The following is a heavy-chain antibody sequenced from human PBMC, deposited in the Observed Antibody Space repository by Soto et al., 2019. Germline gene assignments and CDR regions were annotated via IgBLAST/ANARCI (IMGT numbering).Heavy chain of an antibody. J-gene: IGHJ4*02. D-gene: IGHD3-10*01. V-gene: IGHV3-23*01. Sequence: GGSLRLSCVASGFAFSTYTMSWVRQAPGKGLEWVSVISASGGSPSYADSVQGRFSISRDNAKNTLYLQMNSLRGEDTAMYYCAKARCITTNCYVPDYWGQGTMVTVSS. CDR1: GFAFSTYT. CDR2: ISASGGSP. CDR3: AKARCITTNCYVPDY.